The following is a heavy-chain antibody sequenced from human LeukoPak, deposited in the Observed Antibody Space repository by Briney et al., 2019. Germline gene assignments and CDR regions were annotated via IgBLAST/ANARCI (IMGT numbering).Heavy chain of an antibody. D-gene: IGHD5-18*01. CDR3: ARAHSGYSYGYDT. Sequence: GGALRVSSAASGFTFCSYDMHWGRQVTGKGLWWGSAICSAGETYYPGSVKGRFTISSENAKSSLYLQRNSLPVKDTAVYYCARAHSGYSYGYDTWGKGTLVTVP. CDR2: ICSAGET. J-gene: IGHJ5*02. CDR1: GFTFCSYD. V-gene: IGHV3-13*01.